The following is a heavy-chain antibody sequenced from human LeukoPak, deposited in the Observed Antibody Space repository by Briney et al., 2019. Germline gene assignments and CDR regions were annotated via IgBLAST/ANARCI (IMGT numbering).Heavy chain of an antibody. J-gene: IGHJ5*02. CDR3: ARGGYRFGL. CDR2: IFYSGST. D-gene: IGHD5-18*01. Sequence: SETLSLTCTVSGGSISSYFWSWIRQPPGKGLEWIGYIFYSGSTNYNPSLKSRVTISVDTSKKQFSPKLSSVTAADTAVYYCARGGYRFGLWGQGTLVTVSS. V-gene: IGHV4-59*01. CDR1: GGSISSYF.